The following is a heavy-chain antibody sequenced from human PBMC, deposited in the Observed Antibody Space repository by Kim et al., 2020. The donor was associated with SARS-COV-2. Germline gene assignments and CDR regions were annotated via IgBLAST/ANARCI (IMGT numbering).Heavy chain of an antibody. CDR3: ARGRVYYYDSSGYPCRVDY. D-gene: IGHD3-22*01. V-gene: IGHV4-34*01. CDR1: GGSFSGYY. CDR2: INHSGST. J-gene: IGHJ4*02. Sequence: SETLSLTCAVYGGSFSGYYWSWIRQPPGKGLEWIGEINHSGSTNYNPSLKSRVTISVDTSKNQFYLKLSSVTAAVTAVYYCARGRVYYYDSSGYPCRVDYWGQGTLVTVSS.